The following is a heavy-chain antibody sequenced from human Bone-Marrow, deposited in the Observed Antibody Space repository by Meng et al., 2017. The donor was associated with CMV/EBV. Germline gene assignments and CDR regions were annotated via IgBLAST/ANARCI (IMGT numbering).Heavy chain of an antibody. CDR3: ARVEVSTSPFYWYYYGMDV. Sequence: ASVKVSCKASGYTFTSYGISWVRQAPGQGLEWMVWISAYNGNTNYAQKLQGRVTMTTDTSTSTAYMELRSLRSDDTAVYYCARVEVSTSPFYWYYYGMDVWGQGTTVTVSS. J-gene: IGHJ6*02. CDR2: ISAYNGNT. V-gene: IGHV1-18*01. CDR1: GYTFTSYG. D-gene: IGHD2-2*01.